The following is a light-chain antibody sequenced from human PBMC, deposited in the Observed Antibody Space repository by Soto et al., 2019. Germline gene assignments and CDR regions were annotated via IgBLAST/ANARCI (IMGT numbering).Light chain of an antibody. CDR2: ATS. V-gene: IGKV1-8*01. Sequence: AIQMTQSPSSLSASVGDRVTITCRASQSIETYLAWYQQKPGKAPNLLIYATSTLESGVPSRFSGSGSGTDFTLTINSLHSEDFATYYCQQYYSHPQTFGQGTIVDIK. J-gene: IGKJ2*01. CDR3: QQYYSHPQT. CDR1: QSIETY.